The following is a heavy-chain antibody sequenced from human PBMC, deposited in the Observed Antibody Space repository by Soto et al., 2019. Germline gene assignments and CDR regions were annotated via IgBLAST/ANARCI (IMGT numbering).Heavy chain of an antibody. CDR2: INHSGST. CDR3: ASERWFGRAGYYYYGMDV. V-gene: IGHV4-34*01. Sequence: PSETLSLTCAVYGGSFSGYYWSWIRQPPGKGLEWIGEINHSGSTNYNPSLKSRVTISVDTSKNQFSLKLSSVTAADTAVYYCASERWFGRAGYYYYGMDVWGQGTTVTVSS. D-gene: IGHD3-10*01. CDR1: GGSFSGYY. J-gene: IGHJ6*02.